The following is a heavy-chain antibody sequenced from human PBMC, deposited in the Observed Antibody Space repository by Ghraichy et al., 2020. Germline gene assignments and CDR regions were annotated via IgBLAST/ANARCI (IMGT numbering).Heavy chain of an antibody. J-gene: IGHJ3*02. CDR3: ARGVNYYDSSGYPWVYDAFDI. CDR1: GGSISSYY. CDR2: IYTSGST. V-gene: IGHV4-4*07. D-gene: IGHD3-22*01. Sequence: SETLSLTCTVSGGSISSYYWSWIRQPAGKGLEWIGRIYTSGSTNYNPSLKSRVTMSVDTSKNQFSLKLSSVTAADTAVYYCARGVNYYDSSGYPWVYDAFDIWGQGTMVTVSS.